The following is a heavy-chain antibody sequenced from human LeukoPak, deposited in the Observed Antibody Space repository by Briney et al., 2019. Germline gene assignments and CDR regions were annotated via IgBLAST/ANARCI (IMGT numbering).Heavy chain of an antibody. D-gene: IGHD3-22*01. J-gene: IGHJ4*02. Sequence: WIRQPPGKGLEWVGFIRSKAYGGTTEYAASVKGRFTISRDDSKSIAYLQMNSLKTEDTAVYYCTRDRYYYDSSGYYPTDYWGQGTLVTVSS. CDR3: TRDRYYYDSSGYYPTDY. CDR2: IRSKAYGGTT. V-gene: IGHV3-49*02.